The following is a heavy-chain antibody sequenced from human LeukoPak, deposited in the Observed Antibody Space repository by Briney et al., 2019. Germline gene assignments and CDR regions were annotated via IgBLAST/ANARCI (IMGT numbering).Heavy chain of an antibody. J-gene: IGHJ5*02. V-gene: IGHV4-34*01. CDR1: GGSFSGYY. D-gene: IGHD1-26*01. CDR2: INHSGST. Sequence: SETLSLTCAVYGGSFSGYYWSWIRQPPGKGLEWIGEINHSGSTNYNPSLKSRVTISVDTSKNQFSLKLSSVTAADTAVYYCARLGGPTGNWFDPWGQGTLVTVSS. CDR3: ARLGGPTGNWFDP.